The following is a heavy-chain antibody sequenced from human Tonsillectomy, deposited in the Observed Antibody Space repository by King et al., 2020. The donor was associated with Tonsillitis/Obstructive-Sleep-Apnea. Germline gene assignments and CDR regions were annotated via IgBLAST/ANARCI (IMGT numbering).Heavy chain of an antibody. V-gene: IGHV3-23*04. D-gene: IGHD6-6*01. CDR2: ISGSGAST. CDR1: GFTFSSYA. CDR3: AKDSLLATRPTLTFDY. Sequence: QVVQSGGGLVQPGGSLRLSCAASGFTFSSYAMSWVRQAPGKGLEWVSAISGSGASTYYADSVKGRFTISRDNSKNTLYLQMNSLRAEDTAVYYCAKDSLLATRPTLTFDYWGQGTLVTVSS. J-gene: IGHJ4*02.